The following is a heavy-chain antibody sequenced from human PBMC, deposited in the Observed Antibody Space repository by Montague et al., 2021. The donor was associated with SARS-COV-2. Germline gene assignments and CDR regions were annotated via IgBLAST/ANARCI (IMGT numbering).Heavy chain of an antibody. Sequence: SETLSLTCAVYGGSFSGYYWSWIRQPPGKGLEWIGEINHSGSINYNPSLKSRVTISVDPSKNQFSLKLSSVTAADTAVYYCARVPDYYDSSGYYFDAFDIWGQGTMVTVSS. D-gene: IGHD3-22*01. V-gene: IGHV4-34*01. CDR3: ARVPDYYDSSGYYFDAFDI. CDR1: GGSFSGYY. CDR2: INHSGSI. J-gene: IGHJ3*02.